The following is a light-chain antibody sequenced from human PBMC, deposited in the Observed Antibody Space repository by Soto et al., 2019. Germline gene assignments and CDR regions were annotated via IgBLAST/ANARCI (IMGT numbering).Light chain of an antibody. CDR2: GAS. J-gene: IGKJ1*01. V-gene: IGKV3-20*01. CDR3: QQYNYSPWT. Sequence: EIVLTQCPGTLSLAPGERATLSCRASQSVGSNYLAWYQQKPGQAPRLLIYGASSRATGIPDRFSGGGSGTDFTLTISRLEPEDFAVYYCQQYNYSPWTYGQGTKVDIK. CDR1: QSVGSNY.